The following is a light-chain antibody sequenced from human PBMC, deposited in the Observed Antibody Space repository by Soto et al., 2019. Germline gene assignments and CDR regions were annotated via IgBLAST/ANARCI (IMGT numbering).Light chain of an antibody. CDR1: SSDVGGYNY. J-gene: IGLJ2*01. V-gene: IGLV2-14*01. CDR3: CSYASSNPVV. Sequence: QSALTQPASASGSPGQSITISCTGSSSDVGGYNYVSWYQQDPGEAPKLVISEVSSRPSEVSNRFSASKSGNTASLTISGLHAEDEAYYYGCSYASSNPVVFGGGTKLTVL. CDR2: EVS.